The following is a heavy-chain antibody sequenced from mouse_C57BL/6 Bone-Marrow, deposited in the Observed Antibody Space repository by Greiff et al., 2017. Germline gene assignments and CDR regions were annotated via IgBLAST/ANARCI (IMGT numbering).Heavy chain of an antibody. CDR3: AIEEHYYGSSWFAY. CDR1: GFNIKNTY. CDR2: IDPANGNT. Sequence: EVKLEESVAELVRPGASVKLSCTASGFNIKNTYMHWVKQRPEQGLAWIGRIDPANGNTKYAPKFQGKATITADTSSNTAYLQLSSLTSEDTAIYYCAIEEHYYGSSWFAYWGQGTLVTVSA. J-gene: IGHJ3*01. V-gene: IGHV14-3*01. D-gene: IGHD1-1*01.